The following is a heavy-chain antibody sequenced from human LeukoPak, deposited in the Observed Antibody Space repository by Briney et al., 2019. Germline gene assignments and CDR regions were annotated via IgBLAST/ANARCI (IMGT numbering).Heavy chain of an antibody. V-gene: IGHV4-39*07. CDR3: AREDDSSAFDI. CDR2: IYYSGST. D-gene: IGHD3-22*01. Sequence: SETQSLTCTVSGGSISSSSYYWGWIRQPPGKGLEWIGSIYYSGSTYYNPSLKSRVTISVDTSKNQFSLKLSSVTAADTAVYYCAREDDSSAFDIWGQGTMVTVSS. CDR1: GGSISSSSYY. J-gene: IGHJ3*02.